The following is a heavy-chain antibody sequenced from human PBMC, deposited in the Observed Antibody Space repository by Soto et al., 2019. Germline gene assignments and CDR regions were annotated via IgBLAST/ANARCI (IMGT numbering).Heavy chain of an antibody. Sequence: EVQMMEFGGGLVQPGGSLRLSCAASGFSLSDYWMHWVRQVPGKGLLWVSRISVDGRDTTYADSVKGRFTISRDNAKTTLYLQIDSLRAEDTAVYYCVSAPEQRQIDFWGHGSLVTVSS. CDR3: VSAPEQRQIDF. V-gene: IGHV3-74*03. J-gene: IGHJ4*01. CDR1: GFSLSDYW. CDR2: ISVDGRDT. D-gene: IGHD6-19*01.